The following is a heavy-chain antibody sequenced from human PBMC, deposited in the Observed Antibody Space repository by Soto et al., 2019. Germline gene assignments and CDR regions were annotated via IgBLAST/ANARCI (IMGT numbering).Heavy chain of an antibody. D-gene: IGHD4-17*01. Sequence: QVQLVESGGGVVQPGRSLRLSCAASGFTFSSYGMHWVRQAPGKGLEWVAVIWYDGSNKYYADSVKGRFTISRDNSKNTLYLQMNSLRAEDTAVYYCARISRSPEESADSYCDYWGESDAFDIWGQGTMVTVSS. V-gene: IGHV3-33*01. CDR3: ARISRSPEESADSYCDYWGESDAFDI. CDR1: GFTFSSYG. J-gene: IGHJ3*02. CDR2: IWYDGSNK.